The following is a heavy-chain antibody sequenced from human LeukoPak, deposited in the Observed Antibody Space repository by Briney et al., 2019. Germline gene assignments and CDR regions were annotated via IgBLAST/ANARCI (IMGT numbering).Heavy chain of an antibody. CDR2: IYYSGST. CDR3: AREKSGSYSVNWFDP. D-gene: IGHD1-26*01. V-gene: IGHV4-59*02. Sequence: SQTRIGPWWESGGSGSSVYWGWSRKTTRKRLEWIGYIYYSGSTNYNPSLKSRVTISVDTSKNQFSLKLSSVTAADTAVYYCAREKSGSYSVNWFDPWGQGTLVTVSS. CDR1: GGSGSSVY. J-gene: IGHJ5*02.